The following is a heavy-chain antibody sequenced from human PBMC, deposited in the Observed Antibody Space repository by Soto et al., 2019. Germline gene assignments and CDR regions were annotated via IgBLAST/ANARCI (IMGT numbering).Heavy chain of an antibody. CDR1: GFTFSSYA. CDR2: ISGSGGST. D-gene: IGHD6-19*01. V-gene: IGHV3-23*01. Sequence: EVQLLESGGGLVQPGGSLRLSCAASGFTFSSYAMSWVRQAPGKGLEWVSAISGSGGSTYYADAVKGRFTISRDNSKNTQYLQMHSLRAEDTAVYYCARRSSGWYFDYWGQGTLGTVSS. J-gene: IGHJ4*02. CDR3: ARRSSGWYFDY.